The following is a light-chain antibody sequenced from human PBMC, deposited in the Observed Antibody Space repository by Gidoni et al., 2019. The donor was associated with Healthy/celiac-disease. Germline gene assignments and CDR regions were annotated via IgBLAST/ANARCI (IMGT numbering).Light chain of an antibody. V-gene: IGLV1-47*01. J-gene: IGLJ2*01. Sequence: QSVLPPPPSASGTPGQRVTISCSGSSSNIGSNYVYWYQQLPGTAPKLLIYRNNPRPSGVPDRFPGSKSGTSASLAISGLRSEDEADYYCAAWDDSLSGHVVFGGGTKLAVL. CDR1: SSNIGSNY. CDR2: RNN. CDR3: AAWDDSLSGHVV.